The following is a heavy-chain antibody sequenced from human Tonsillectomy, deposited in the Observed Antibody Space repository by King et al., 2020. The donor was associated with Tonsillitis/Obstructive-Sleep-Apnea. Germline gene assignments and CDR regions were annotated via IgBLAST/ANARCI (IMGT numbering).Heavy chain of an antibody. V-gene: IGHV1-69*01. D-gene: IGHD6-6*01. CDR2: IIPICVIA. Sequence: QLVQSGAEVKKPGSSVKVSCKASGGTFSSYAISWVRQTLGQWLGMWGGIIPICVIAKYAQKFKGRVTFTADESTSTAYMELSSLRSEDTAVYYCAREMYSSSSGDWFDPWGQGTLVTVSS. CDR1: GGTFSSYA. CDR3: AREMYSSSSGDWFDP. J-gene: IGHJ5*02.